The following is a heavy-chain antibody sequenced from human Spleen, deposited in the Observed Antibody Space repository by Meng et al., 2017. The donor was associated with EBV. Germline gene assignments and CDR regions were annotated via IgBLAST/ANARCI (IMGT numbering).Heavy chain of an antibody. CDR1: GVTFSSFA. J-gene: IGHJ5*02. Sequence: QVRLLTHVVTCMKAGSSVKVSCKASGVTFSSFAISWVRQAPGQGLEWMGTIIPMYGTTNYAQKFQGRVTMTAVSSSTTMYMELTSLTSDDTAVYYCAYEVIENWFDPWGQGTLVTVSS. V-gene: IGHV1-69*06. CDR3: AYEVIENWFDP. D-gene: IGHD3-16*01. CDR2: IIPMYGTT.